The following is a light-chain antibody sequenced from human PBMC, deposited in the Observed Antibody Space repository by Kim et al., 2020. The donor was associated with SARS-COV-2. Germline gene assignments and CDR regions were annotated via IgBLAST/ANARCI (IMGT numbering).Light chain of an antibody. Sequence: EIVMTQSPATLSVSPGERATLSCRASQSVSSNLAWYQQTPGQAPRLLIYGASTRATGIPARFSGSGSGTEFTLTISSLQSEDFAVYYCQQYNNCPPLTFGGGTKVDIK. V-gene: IGKV3-15*01. CDR3: QQYNNCPPLT. CDR2: GAS. J-gene: IGKJ4*01. CDR1: QSVSSN.